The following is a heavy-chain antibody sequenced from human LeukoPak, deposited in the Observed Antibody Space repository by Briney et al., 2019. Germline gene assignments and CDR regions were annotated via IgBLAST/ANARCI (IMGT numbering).Heavy chain of an antibody. Sequence: SSETLSLTCTVSGGSISSYYWSWIRQPPGKGLEWIGYISYTGSANYNPSLKSRVTISVDTSKNKFSLKLSSVTAADTAVYYCAGKVGVCAFDIWGPGRMVSVSS. CDR3: AGKVGVCAFDI. D-gene: IGHD1-26*01. CDR1: GGSISSYY. V-gene: IGHV4-59*08. J-gene: IGHJ3*02. CDR2: ISYTGSA.